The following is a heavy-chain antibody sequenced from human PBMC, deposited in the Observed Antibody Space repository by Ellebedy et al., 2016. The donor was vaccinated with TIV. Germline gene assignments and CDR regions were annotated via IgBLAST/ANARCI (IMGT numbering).Heavy chain of an antibody. V-gene: IGHV4-34*01. D-gene: IGHD4-23*01. CDR1: GGSFSGYY. Sequence: SETLSLXCAVYGGSFSGYYWSWIRQPPGKGLEWIGEINHSGSTNYNPSLKSRVTISVDTSKNQFSLKLSSVTAADTAVYYCASRRTGPGGPFDYWGQGTLVSVSS. J-gene: IGHJ4*02. CDR2: INHSGST. CDR3: ASRRTGPGGPFDY.